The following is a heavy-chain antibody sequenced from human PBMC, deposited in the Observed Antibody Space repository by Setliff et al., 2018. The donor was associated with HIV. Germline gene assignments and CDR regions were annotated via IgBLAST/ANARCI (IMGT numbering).Heavy chain of an antibody. CDR2: INPSGGST. CDR1: GYTFTNYY. Sequence: GASVKVFCKASGYTFTNYYIHWVRQAPGQGLEWMGTINPSGGSTTYAQKFQGRVTMTRDTSTSTVYMELSSLRSEDTAVYYCARDAFDYTAYYYSYMDVWGKGTTVTVS. J-gene: IGHJ6*03. D-gene: IGHD4-4*01. CDR3: ARDAFDYTAYYYSYMDV. V-gene: IGHV1-46*01.